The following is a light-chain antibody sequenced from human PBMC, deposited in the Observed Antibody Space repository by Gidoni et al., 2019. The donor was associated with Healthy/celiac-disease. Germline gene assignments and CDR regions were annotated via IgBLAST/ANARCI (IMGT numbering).Light chain of an antibody. J-gene: IGKJ3*01. CDR3: QQSYSTLGVT. V-gene: IGKV1-39*01. Sequence: DIQMTQSPSSLSASVGDRVTITCRASQSISSYLNWYQQKPGKAPKLLIYAASSVQSGVPSRFSGSGSGTDFTLTISSLQPEDFATYYCQQSYSTLGVTFXPXTKVDIK. CDR1: QSISSY. CDR2: AAS.